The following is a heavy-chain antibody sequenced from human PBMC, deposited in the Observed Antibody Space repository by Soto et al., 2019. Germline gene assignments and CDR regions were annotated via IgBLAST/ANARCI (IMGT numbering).Heavy chain of an antibody. D-gene: IGHD3-10*02. V-gene: IGHV3-30-3*01. CDR2: ISYDGSNT. Sequence: PWGSLRLSCAASGFTFSRFSMHWVRQAPGKGLAWVAVISYDGSNTHYAESVKGRFNISRDDSKNTVYLQMNNLRGEDSAVYYCARDHGMFLSYYYYGMDVWGQGTTVTVSS. CDR3: ARDHGMFLSYYYYGMDV. CDR1: GFTFSRFS. J-gene: IGHJ6*02.